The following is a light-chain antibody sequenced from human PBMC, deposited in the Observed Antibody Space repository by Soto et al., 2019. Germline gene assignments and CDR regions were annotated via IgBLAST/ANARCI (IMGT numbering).Light chain of an antibody. Sequence: SQSPSSLSASIGNRVTITCRASQSISRYLNWYQQKPGKAPKLLIYEASSLESGVPSRFSGSGSGTEFTLTIGGLQPDDFATYYCQQFNSYPITFAQGTRLAIK. CDR3: QQFNSYPIT. J-gene: IGKJ5*01. CDR2: EAS. CDR1: QSISRY. V-gene: IGKV1-13*02.